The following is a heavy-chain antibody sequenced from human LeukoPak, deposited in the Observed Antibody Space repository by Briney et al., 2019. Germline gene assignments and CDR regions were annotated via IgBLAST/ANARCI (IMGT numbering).Heavy chain of an antibody. Sequence: GASVKVSCKASGGTFSSYAISWVRQAPGQGLEWMGGIIPIFGTANYAQKFQGRVTITADESTSTVNMELSSLRSEDTAVYYCARDVRYGDYYYNMDVWGKGTTVTISS. D-gene: IGHD1-1*01. V-gene: IGHV1-69*13. CDR2: IIPIFGTA. CDR3: ARDVRYGDYYYNMDV. CDR1: GGTFSSYA. J-gene: IGHJ6*04.